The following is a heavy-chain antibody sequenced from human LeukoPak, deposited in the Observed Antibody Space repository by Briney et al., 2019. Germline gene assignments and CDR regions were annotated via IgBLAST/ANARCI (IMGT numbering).Heavy chain of an antibody. V-gene: IGHV3-23*01. J-gene: IGHJ4*02. Sequence: GGSLRLSCAASGFTFSSYAMSWVRQAPGKGLEWVSAIGGSGGSTYYADSVKGRFTISRDNSKNTLYLQMNSLRAEDTAVYYCAKATYYYDSSGYFDGYYFDYWGQGTLVTVSS. D-gene: IGHD3-22*01. CDR3: AKATYYYDSSGYFDGYYFDY. CDR2: IGGSGGST. CDR1: GFTFSSYA.